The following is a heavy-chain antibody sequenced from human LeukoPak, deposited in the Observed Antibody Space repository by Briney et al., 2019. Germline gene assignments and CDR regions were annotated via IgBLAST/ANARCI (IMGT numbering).Heavy chain of an antibody. CDR2: ISYDGSNK. CDR3: ARAWMATIIDY. Sequence: GGSLRLSCAASGFTFSGYAMHWVRQAPGKGQEWVSVISYDGSNKYCADSVKGRFTISRDNSKNTLYLQMSSLRAEDTAVYYCARAWMATIIDYWGQGTLVTVSS. D-gene: IGHD5-24*01. V-gene: IGHV3-30-3*01. CDR1: GFTFSGYA. J-gene: IGHJ4*02.